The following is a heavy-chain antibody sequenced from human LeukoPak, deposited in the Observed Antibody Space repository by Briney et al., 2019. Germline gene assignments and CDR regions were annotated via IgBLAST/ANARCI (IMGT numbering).Heavy chain of an antibody. J-gene: IGHJ6*02. D-gene: IGHD3-9*01. V-gene: IGHV1-24*01. CDR3: ARGSYYDILTGPIDYYYYGMDV. CDR1: GYTFTGYY. Sequence: ASVKVSCKASGYTFTGYYMHWVRQAPGKGLEWMGGFDPEDGETIYAQKFQGRVTMTEDTSTDTAYMELRSLRSDDTAVYYCARGSYYDILTGPIDYYYYGMDVWGQGTTVTVSS. CDR2: FDPEDGET.